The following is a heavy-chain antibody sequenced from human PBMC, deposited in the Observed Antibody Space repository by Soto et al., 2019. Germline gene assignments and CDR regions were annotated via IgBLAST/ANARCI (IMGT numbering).Heavy chain of an antibody. CDR2: TYYRSKWYN. Sequence: SQTLSLTCAISGDSVSSNSAAWNWIRQSPSRDLECLGRTYYRSKWYNDYAVSVKSRVTINPDTSKNQLSLQLNSVSPEDTAVYYCSRDDNGSGSYYKGDAFDIWGQGTMVTVSS. D-gene: IGHD3-10*01. CDR3: SRDDNGSGSYYKGDAFDI. V-gene: IGHV6-1*01. CDR1: GDSVSSNSAA. J-gene: IGHJ3*02.